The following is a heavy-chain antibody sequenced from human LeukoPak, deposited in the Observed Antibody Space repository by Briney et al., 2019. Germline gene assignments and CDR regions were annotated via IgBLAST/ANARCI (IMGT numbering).Heavy chain of an antibody. D-gene: IGHD6-19*01. Sequence: PGGSLRLSCAASGFTFSSYWMSWVRQAPGKGLEWVANIKQDGSEKYYVDSVKGRFTISRDNSKNTLYLQMNSLRAEDTAVYYCAKELKIAVAGDYFDYWGQGTLVTVSS. J-gene: IGHJ4*02. CDR3: AKELKIAVAGDYFDY. CDR1: GFTFSSYW. CDR2: IKQDGSEK. V-gene: IGHV3-7*03.